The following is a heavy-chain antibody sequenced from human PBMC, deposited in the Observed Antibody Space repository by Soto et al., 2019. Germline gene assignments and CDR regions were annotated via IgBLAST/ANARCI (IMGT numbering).Heavy chain of an antibody. CDR1: GFTFNTYG. V-gene: IGHV3-33*08. Sequence: QVQLVESGGGVVQPGGSLRLSCTTSGFTFNTYGMYWVRQAPGKGLEWVEIILYDGSNKYYGDSVKGRFPISRDNSKNTLYLQMNSPRAEDTVLYYCARGDCTGADCDSWPFNYGVDVWGQGTTVTVSS. J-gene: IGHJ6*02. CDR2: ILYDGSNK. CDR3: ARGDCTGADCDSWPFNYGVDV. D-gene: IGHD2-8*02.